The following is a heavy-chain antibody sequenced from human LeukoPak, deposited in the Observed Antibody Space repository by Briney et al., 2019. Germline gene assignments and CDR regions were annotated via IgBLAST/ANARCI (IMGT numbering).Heavy chain of an antibody. CDR1: GYTFSDYY. V-gene: IGHV1-69-2*01. CDR3: ATSGRSSLAFDV. Sequence: ATVKISCKSSGYTFSDYYIHWVRQAPGGGLQWLGRVDPEDAEAVHSENLQGRVTITADSFSDSTYMFLSSLTSEDTAFYYCATSGRSSLAFDVWGQGTVVTVSS. J-gene: IGHJ3*01. CDR2: VDPEDAEA. D-gene: IGHD3-10*01.